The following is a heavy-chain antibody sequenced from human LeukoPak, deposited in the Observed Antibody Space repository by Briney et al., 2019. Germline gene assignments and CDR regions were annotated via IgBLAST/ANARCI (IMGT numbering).Heavy chain of an antibody. CDR1: GFTFSSYD. D-gene: IGHD3-10*01. V-gene: IGHV3-33*01. CDR2: IWYDGSNK. J-gene: IGHJ4*02. Sequence: GGSLRLSCAASGFTFSSYDMHWVRQAPGKGLEWVTIIWYDGSNKYYADSVKGRFTISRDNSKNTLYLQMNSLRAEDTAVYYCARDKAGLLWFGESTLDYWGQGSLVTVSS. CDR3: ARDKAGLLWFGESTLDY.